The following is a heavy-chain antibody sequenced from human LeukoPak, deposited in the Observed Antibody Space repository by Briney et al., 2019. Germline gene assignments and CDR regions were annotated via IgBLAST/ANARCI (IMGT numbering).Heavy chain of an antibody. CDR1: GGSISSSSYY. Sequence: SETLSLTCTVSGGSISSSSYYWGWIRQPPGKGLEWIGSIYYSGSTYYNPSLKSRVTISVDTSKNQFSLKLSSVTAADTAVYYCARAPGAGELPEYYFDYWGQGTLVTVSS. CDR3: ARAPGAGELPEYYFDY. J-gene: IGHJ4*02. D-gene: IGHD3-10*01. CDR2: IYYSGST. V-gene: IGHV4-39*07.